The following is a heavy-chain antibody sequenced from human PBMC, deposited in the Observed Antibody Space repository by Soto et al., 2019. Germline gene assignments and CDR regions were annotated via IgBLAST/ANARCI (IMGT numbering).Heavy chain of an antibody. Sequence: QVLLQESGPGQVKPSETLSLTCTVSGGSIGSYHWSWVRQPPGKGLECIASVYYTGTTTYNPSLWSRVTISIDAPENQISLKLTSVTAADTAFYYCARDTVITGMFDFWGQGTLVTVSS. CDR1: GGSIGSYH. V-gene: IGHV4-59*01. D-gene: IGHD3-22*01. CDR3: ARDTVITGMFDF. J-gene: IGHJ4*02. CDR2: VYYTGTT.